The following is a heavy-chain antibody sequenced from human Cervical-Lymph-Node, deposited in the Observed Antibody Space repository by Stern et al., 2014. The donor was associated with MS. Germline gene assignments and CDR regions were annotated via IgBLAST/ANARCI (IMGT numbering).Heavy chain of an antibody. J-gene: IGHJ4*02. V-gene: IGHV1-8*01. CDR2: MAPDRRET. Sequence: VQLVESGAEVKKPGASVKVSCKTSGYTFTSDDINWVRQASGQGLEWMGWMAPDRRETGYAQKFQGRLTITRDTSISTAYMELTNLRSEDTAVYYCTKAWDSWGQGTLVIVSS. CDR1: GYTFTSDD. CDR3: TKAWDS.